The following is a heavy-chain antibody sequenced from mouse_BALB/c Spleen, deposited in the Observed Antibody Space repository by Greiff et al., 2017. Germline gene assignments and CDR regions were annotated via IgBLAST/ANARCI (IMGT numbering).Heavy chain of an antibody. V-gene: IGHV1-63*01. CDR2: IYPGSGNT. CDR1: GYAFTNYW. CDR3: ARYDYRYDERDWFAY. Sequence: QVQLQQSGAELVRPGTSVKISCKASGYAFTNYWLGWVKQRPGHGLEWIGDIYPGSGNTYYNEKFKGKATLTADKSSSTAYMQLSSLTSEDSAVYFCARYDYRYDERDWFAYWGQGTLVTVSA. J-gene: IGHJ3*01. D-gene: IGHD2-14*01.